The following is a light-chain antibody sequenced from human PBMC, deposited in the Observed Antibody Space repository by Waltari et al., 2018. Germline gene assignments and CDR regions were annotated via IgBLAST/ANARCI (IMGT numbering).Light chain of an antibody. CDR1: VNVKGW. V-gene: IGKV1-12*01. J-gene: IGKJ4*01. CDR2: CAS. Sequence: DIQVIQSPSFVWASVGDRVAVTCRTSVNVKGWLDWYQQKPGRATRLLRYCASHLQRGAPSRYSGSGYGTEFTLSLSNRQTEECATCHCQQANSFPRTLGGGTTV. CDR3: QQANSFPRT.